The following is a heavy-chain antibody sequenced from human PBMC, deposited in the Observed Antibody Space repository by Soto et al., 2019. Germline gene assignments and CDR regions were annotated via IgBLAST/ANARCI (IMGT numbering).Heavy chain of an antibody. CDR1: GGSISTYY. CDR3: ARGTRATQYYYYFYGMDV. J-gene: IGHJ6*02. Sequence: SETLSLTCTVSGGSISTYYWTWIRQPPGKGLEWIGYISYSGSTNYNPSLKSRLTISLNTSKKHFSLKLSAVTAADTAVYYCARGTRATQYYYYFYGMDVWGQGTTVTVSS. V-gene: IGHV4-59*01. CDR2: ISYSGST.